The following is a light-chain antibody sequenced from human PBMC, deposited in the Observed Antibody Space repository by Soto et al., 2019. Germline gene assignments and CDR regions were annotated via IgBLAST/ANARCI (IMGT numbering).Light chain of an antibody. CDR2: GNS. J-gene: IGLJ1*01. CDR3: QSYDSSLSGSRV. V-gene: IGLV1-40*01. Sequence: QSVRTQPPSVSGAPGQRLTISCTGSSSNIGAGYDVHWYQQLPGTAPKLLIYGNSNRPSGVPDRFSGSKSGTSASLAITGLQAEDEADYYCQSYDSSLSGSRVFGTGTKVTVL. CDR1: SSNIGAGYD.